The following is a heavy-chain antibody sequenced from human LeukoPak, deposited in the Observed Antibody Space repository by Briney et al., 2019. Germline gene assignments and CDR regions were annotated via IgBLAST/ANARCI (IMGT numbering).Heavy chain of an antibody. J-gene: IGHJ4*02. CDR3: AVREMDTDNFDY. Sequence: ASVKVSCKASGGTFSSYAISWVRQAPGQGLEWMGGIIPIFGTANYAQKFQGRVTITADESTSTAYMELSSLRSEDTAVYYCAVREMDTDNFDYWGQGTLVTVSS. D-gene: IGHD5-24*01. CDR2: IIPIFGTA. CDR1: GGTFSSYA. V-gene: IGHV1-69*13.